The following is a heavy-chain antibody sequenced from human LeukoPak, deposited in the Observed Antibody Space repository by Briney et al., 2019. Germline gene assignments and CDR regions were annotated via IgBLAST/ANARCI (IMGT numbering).Heavy chain of an antibody. Sequence: GASVKVSCKASGGTFSSYAISWVRQAPGQGLEWMGRIIPILGIANYAQKFQGRVTITADNSTSTAYMELSSLRSEDTAVYYCATPWGDYAGAFDIWGQGTMVTVSS. CDR2: IIPILGIA. V-gene: IGHV1-69*04. D-gene: IGHD4-17*01. CDR1: GGTFSSYA. CDR3: ATPWGDYAGAFDI. J-gene: IGHJ3*02.